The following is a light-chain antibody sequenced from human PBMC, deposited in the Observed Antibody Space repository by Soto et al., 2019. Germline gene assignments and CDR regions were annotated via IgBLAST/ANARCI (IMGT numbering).Light chain of an antibody. CDR3: HQTYGKHRT. V-gene: IGKV1-39*01. J-gene: IGKJ1*01. CDR1: QNISKY. CDR2: AAS. Sequence: DIQMTPSPSTLSASVGDRVTIICRASQNISKYLNWYQQKLGKAPKLLIYAASSLQSGVPSRFSGSGSGTDFTLSISSLQPEDFATYYCHQTYGKHRTFGQGTKVDIK.